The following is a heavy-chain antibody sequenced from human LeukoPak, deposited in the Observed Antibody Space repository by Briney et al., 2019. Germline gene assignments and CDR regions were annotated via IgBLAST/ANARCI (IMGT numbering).Heavy chain of an antibody. CDR3: ARTGWIFGVVPPLFDY. Sequence: SETLSLTCAVYGGSFSGYYWSWIRQPPGKGLEWIGEINHSGSTNYNPSLKSRVTISVDTSKNQFSLKLSSVTAADTAVYYCARTGWIFGVVPPLFDYWGQGTLVTVSS. D-gene: IGHD3-3*01. CDR1: GGSFSGYY. J-gene: IGHJ4*02. V-gene: IGHV4-34*01. CDR2: INHSGST.